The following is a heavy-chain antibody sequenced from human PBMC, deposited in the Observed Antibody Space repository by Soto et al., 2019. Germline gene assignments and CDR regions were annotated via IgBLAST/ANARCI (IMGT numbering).Heavy chain of an antibody. CDR3: VRYRYYVMDV. Sequence: EVQLVESGGGLVQPGGSLRLSCAASGFTFSSYWMHWVRQAPGKGLVWVSRINSDGSPRTYADSVKGRVPISRDNAKSTLYLQMNSLRAEDTAVDYCVRYRYYVMDVWGRGSTVTVSS. CDR1: GFTFSSYW. CDR2: INSDGSPR. J-gene: IGHJ6*02. V-gene: IGHV3-74*01. D-gene: IGHD3-16*02.